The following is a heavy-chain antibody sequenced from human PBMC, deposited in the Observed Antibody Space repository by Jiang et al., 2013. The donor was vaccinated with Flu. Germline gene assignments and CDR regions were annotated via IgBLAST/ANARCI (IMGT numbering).Heavy chain of an antibody. Sequence: SGAEVKKPGSSVKVSCKASGGTFSSHAISWVRQAPGQGLEWMGGIIPMFGTANYAQKFQGRVTITADESTSTAYMELSSLKSEDTAIYYCARGWEAVTGTAYSYWGQGTLVTVSS. CDR2: IIPMFGTA. CDR1: GGTFSSHA. J-gene: IGHJ4*02. D-gene: IGHD6-19*01. V-gene: IGHV1-69*01. CDR3: ARGWEAVTGTAYSY.